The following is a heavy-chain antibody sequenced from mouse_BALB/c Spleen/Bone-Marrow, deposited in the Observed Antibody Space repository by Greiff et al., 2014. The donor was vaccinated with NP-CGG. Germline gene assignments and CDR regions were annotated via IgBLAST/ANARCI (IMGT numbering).Heavy chain of an antibody. V-gene: IGHV14-3*02. CDR1: GLNIKDTY. Sequence: EVQVVESGAELVKPGASVKLSCTASGLNIKDTYMHWVKQRPEQGLEWIRRIDPANGNTKYDPKFQGKATITADTSSNTAYLQLSSLTSEDTAVYYCATYYYGSSWGFAYWGQGTLVTVSA. CDR2: IDPANGNT. CDR3: ATYYYGSSWGFAY. D-gene: IGHD1-1*01. J-gene: IGHJ3*01.